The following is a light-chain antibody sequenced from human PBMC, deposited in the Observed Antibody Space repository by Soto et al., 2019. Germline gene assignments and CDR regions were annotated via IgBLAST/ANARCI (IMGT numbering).Light chain of an antibody. V-gene: IGKV3-15*01. J-gene: IGKJ4*01. Sequence: EIVLTQSPATLSVSPGERATLSCRASQSVSSNLAWYQQKPGQAPSLLIYGASTRATGTPARFSGSGSGTEFTLTISSLQSEDFAVYYCQHYIRWPLTFGGGTKVDIK. CDR2: GAS. CDR1: QSVSSN. CDR3: QHYIRWPLT.